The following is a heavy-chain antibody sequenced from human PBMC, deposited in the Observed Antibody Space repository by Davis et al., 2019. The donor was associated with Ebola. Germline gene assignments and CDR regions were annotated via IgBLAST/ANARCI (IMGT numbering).Heavy chain of an antibody. J-gene: IGHJ6*02. Sequence: PGGSLRLSCAASGFTFSSYSMNWVRQAPGKGLEWVSSISSSSSYIYYADSVKGRFTISRDNAKNTLYLQMNSLRAEDTAVYYCARGQTTVTPYYYYGMDVWGQGTTVTVSS. CDR2: ISSSSSYI. D-gene: IGHD4-11*01. V-gene: IGHV3-21*01. CDR1: GFTFSSYS. CDR3: ARGQTTVTPYYYYGMDV.